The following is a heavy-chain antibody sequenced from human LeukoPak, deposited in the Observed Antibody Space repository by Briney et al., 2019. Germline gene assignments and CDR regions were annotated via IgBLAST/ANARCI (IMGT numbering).Heavy chain of an antibody. J-gene: IGHJ5*02. CDR1: GYSISSGYY. V-gene: IGHV4-38-2*01. Sequence: SETLSLTCAVSGYSISSGYYWGWIRQPPGKGLEWIGSIYHSGSTYYNPSLKSRVTISVDTSKNQFSLKLSSVTAADTTVYYCAASVVVPAAMIRSDPWAREPWSPSPQ. CDR3: AASVVVPAAMIRSDP. D-gene: IGHD2-2*01. CDR2: IYHSGST.